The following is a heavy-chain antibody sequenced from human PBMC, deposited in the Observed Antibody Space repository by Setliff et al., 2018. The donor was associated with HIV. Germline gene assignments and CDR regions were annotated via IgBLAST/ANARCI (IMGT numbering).Heavy chain of an antibody. CDR2: IYSGGNT. CDR3: ARDDCSSTSCYGESGLQH. Sequence: GGSLRLSCAASGLTVSRNYMTWVRQAPGKGLEWVSVIYSGGNTYYADSVKGRFTISRDTAKNTVYLQMNSLRAEDTAVYYCARDDCSSTSCYGESGLQHWGQGTLVTV. D-gene: IGHD2-2*01. CDR1: GLTVSRNY. J-gene: IGHJ1*01. V-gene: IGHV3-66*01.